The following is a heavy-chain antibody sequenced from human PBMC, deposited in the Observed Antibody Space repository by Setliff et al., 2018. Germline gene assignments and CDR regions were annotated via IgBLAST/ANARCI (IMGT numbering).Heavy chain of an antibody. CDR3: AISTIFGVVIPTPDAFDI. CDR1: GGTFSSYD. CDR2: IIPVFGTA. V-gene: IGHV1-69*13. J-gene: IGHJ3*02. D-gene: IGHD3-3*01. Sequence: ASVKVSCKASGGTFSSYDISWVRQAPGQGLEWMGRIIPVFGTANYAQKFQGRVTITAXXXTSTAXMXXXXXRXEDTAVYYCAISTIFGVVIPTPDAFDIWGQGTMVTVSS.